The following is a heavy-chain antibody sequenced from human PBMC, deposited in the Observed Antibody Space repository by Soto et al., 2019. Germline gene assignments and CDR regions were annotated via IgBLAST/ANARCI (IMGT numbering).Heavy chain of an antibody. Sequence: GGSLRLSCGTSGFTFSSYGLHWVRQAPGTGLEWVAVIWYDGSNKYYADSVKGRFTISRDNSKNTLYLQMNSLRAEDTAVYYCARPSYYYDSSGYPVASYYYGMDVWGQGT. CDR2: IWYDGSNK. J-gene: IGHJ6*02. CDR1: GFTFSSYG. CDR3: ARPSYYYDSSGYPVASYYYGMDV. D-gene: IGHD3-22*01. V-gene: IGHV3-33*01.